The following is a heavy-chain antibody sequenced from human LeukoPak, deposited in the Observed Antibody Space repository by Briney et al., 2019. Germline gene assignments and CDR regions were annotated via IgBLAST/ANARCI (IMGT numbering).Heavy chain of an antibody. Sequence: PSETLSLTCTVSGGSISTSNYYWGWIRQPPGKGLEWIGNIFYSGSTYYSPSLRSRVTISLDTSRNQFSLKLNSVTAADTAVYYCAKSHGYCLVDIWGQGTMVTVSS. CDR2: IFYSGST. CDR3: AKSHGYCLVDI. V-gene: IGHV4-39*07. D-gene: IGHD3-22*01. J-gene: IGHJ3*02. CDR1: GGSISTSNYY.